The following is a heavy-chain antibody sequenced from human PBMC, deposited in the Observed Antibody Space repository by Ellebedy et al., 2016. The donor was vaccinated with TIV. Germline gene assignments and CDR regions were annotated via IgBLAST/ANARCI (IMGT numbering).Heavy chain of an antibody. CDR2: FFSGGNT. J-gene: IGHJ3*02. CDR3: AEMGVRVPDAFDI. Sequence: PGGSLRLSCAASGFTVSSHYMSWVRQLPGKGLEWVSVFFSGGNTYYADSVKGRFIISRDKSENTLYLHMNSLRGEDTAVYYCAEMGVRVPDAFDIWGQGTMVTVSS. D-gene: IGHD5-24*01. CDR1: GFTVSSHY. V-gene: IGHV3-66*01.